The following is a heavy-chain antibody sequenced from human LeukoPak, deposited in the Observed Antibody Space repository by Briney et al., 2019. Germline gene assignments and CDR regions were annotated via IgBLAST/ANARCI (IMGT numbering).Heavy chain of an antibody. J-gene: IGHJ4*02. V-gene: IGHV1-46*01. CDR3: ARIPGTTGLGYYFDY. CDR1: GYTFTSYY. D-gene: IGHD1-1*01. CDR2: INPSGGST. Sequence: ASVKVSCKASGYTFTSYYMHWVRQAPGQGLEWMGIINPSGGSTSYAQKFQGRVTMTRDTSTSTVYMELSSLRSEDTAVYYCARIPGTTGLGYYFDYWGQGTLVTVSS.